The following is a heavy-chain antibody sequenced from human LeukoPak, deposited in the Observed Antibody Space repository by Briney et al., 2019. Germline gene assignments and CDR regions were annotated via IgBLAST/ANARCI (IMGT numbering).Heavy chain of an antibody. J-gene: IGHJ4*02. CDR1: RFTFSTYA. Sequence: GGSLRLSCAASRFTFSTYAMSWVRQAPGKGLEWVSGLSDGGGYTYYADSVKGWFTISRGNAKNTLYLQMNSLRAEDTAIYYCATAYSSTWSFSDFWGQRTLLNVPS. CDR3: ATAYSSTWSFSDF. D-gene: IGHD6-13*01. CDR2: LSDGGGYT. V-gene: IGHV3-23*01.